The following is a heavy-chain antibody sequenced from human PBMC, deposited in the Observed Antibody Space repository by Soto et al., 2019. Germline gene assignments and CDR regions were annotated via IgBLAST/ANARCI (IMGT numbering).Heavy chain of an antibody. V-gene: IGHV2-5*02. Sequence: QITLKESGPPLVKPTQTLTLTCTFSGFSLSTSGVGVGWIRQPPGKALEWLALIYWDDDKRYSPSLKSRLTITKDTSKNQVVLTMTNMDPVDTATYYCAHRRSCSGGSCYSVYFQHWGQGTLVTVSS. D-gene: IGHD2-15*01. CDR3: AHRRSCSGGSCYSVYFQH. CDR2: IYWDDDK. CDR1: GFSLSTSGVG. J-gene: IGHJ1*01.